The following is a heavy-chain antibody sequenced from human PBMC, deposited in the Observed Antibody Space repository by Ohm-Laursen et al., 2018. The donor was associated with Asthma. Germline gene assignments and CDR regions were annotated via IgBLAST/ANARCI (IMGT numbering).Heavy chain of an antibody. Sequence: SLRLSCSAAGFAFSNIWMTWVSQSPGKGLEWVGRITSERSGGTRAYAAPVEDRFTISRDDSKTTLYLQMNSLETEDTAVYFCATYNQYNAFDLWGQGTMVTVSS. V-gene: IGHV3-15*01. D-gene: IGHD1-14*01. CDR3: ATYNQYNAFDL. CDR2: ITSERSGGTR. CDR1: GFAFSNIW. J-gene: IGHJ3*01.